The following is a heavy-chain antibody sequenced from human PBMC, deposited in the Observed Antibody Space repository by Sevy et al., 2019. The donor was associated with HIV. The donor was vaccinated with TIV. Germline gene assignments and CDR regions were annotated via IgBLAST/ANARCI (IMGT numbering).Heavy chain of an antibody. J-gene: IGHJ4*02. Sequence: ASVKVSCKTSGYTFTDYGIGWVRPAPRQGLEWVSWINPSDGNRNYAQRLQGRVTMTTDTSTSTAYMELWRLRSDDTAIYYCARDVTGNYYVDYWGQGTLVTVSS. V-gene: IGHV1-18*01. CDR1: GYTFTDYG. D-gene: IGHD1-26*01. CDR3: ARDVTGNYYVDY. CDR2: INPSDGNR.